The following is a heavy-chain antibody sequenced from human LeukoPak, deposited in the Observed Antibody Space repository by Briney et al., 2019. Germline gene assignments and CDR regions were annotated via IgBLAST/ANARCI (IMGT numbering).Heavy chain of an antibody. Sequence: GGSLRLSCAASGFTFSSYGMHWVRQAPGKGLEWVAVISYDGSNKYYADSVKGRFTISRDNSKNTLYLQMNSLRAEDTAVYYCAKIQGNVLRFLEWLHSIAPNPPQEIDYWGQGTLVTVSS. J-gene: IGHJ4*02. CDR2: ISYDGSNK. CDR3: AKIQGNVLRFLEWLHSIAPNPPQEIDY. D-gene: IGHD3-3*01. CDR1: GFTFSSYG. V-gene: IGHV3-30*18.